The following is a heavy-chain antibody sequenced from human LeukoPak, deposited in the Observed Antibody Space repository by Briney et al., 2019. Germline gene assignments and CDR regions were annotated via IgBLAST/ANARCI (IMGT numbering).Heavy chain of an antibody. CDR1: GFTVSSNY. D-gene: IGHD2-2*01. CDR3: AKLGVTTRVVVPAAPIDY. CDR2: IYSGGST. J-gene: IGHJ4*02. Sequence: GGSLRLSCAASGFTVSSNYMSWVRHAPGKGLEWVAVIYSGGSTYYADSVKGRFTISRDNSKNTLYLQMNSLRAEDTAVYSCAKLGVTTRVVVPAAPIDYWGQGTLVTVSS. V-gene: IGHV3-53*01.